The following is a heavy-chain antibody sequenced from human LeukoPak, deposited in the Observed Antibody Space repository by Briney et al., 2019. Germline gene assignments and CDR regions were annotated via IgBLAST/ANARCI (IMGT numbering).Heavy chain of an antibody. J-gene: IGHJ5*02. CDR3: ARDSYGDYVVSWFDP. D-gene: IGHD4-17*01. V-gene: IGHV3-21*01. Sequence: GGSLRLSCAASGFTFSSYSMNWVRQAPGKGLEWVSSISSSSSYIYYADSVKGRFTISRDNAKNSLYLQMNSLRAEDTAVYYCARDSYGDYVVSWFDPWGQGTLVTVSS. CDR1: GFTFSSYS. CDR2: ISSSSSYI.